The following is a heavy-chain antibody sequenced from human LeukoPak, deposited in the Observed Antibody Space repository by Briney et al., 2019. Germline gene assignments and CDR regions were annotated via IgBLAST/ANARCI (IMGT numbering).Heavy chain of an antibody. Sequence: GGSLRLSCAASGFTFSSYAMHWVRQAPGKGLEWVAVISYDGSNKYYADSVKGRFTISRDNSKNTLYLQMNSLRAEDTAVYYCARDEGFGGNPQYYFDYWGQGTLVTVSP. CDR1: GFTFSSYA. CDR2: ISYDGSNK. D-gene: IGHD3-10*01. J-gene: IGHJ4*02. CDR3: ARDEGFGGNPQYYFDY. V-gene: IGHV3-30-3*01.